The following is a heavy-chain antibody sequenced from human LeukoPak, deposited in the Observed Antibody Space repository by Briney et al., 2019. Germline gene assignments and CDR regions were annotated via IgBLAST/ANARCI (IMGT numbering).Heavy chain of an antibody. CDR3: ARGDCSSDTCYLPEYFQH. J-gene: IGHJ1*01. Sequence: ASVKVSCRASGYTFTTYFITWVRQAPGQGLEWMGWISGYNGNTNYAQKFQGRVTMTTDTSTSTAYMELRSLRPDDTAVYYCARGDCSSDTCYLPEYFQHWGQGTLVTVSS. CDR1: GYTFTTYF. V-gene: IGHV1-18*01. D-gene: IGHD2-15*01. CDR2: ISGYNGNT.